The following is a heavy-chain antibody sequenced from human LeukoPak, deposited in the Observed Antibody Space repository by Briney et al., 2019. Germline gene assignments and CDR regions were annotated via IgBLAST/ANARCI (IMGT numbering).Heavy chain of an antibody. J-gene: IGHJ6*03. V-gene: IGHV3-74*01. Sequence: QPGGSLRLSCAASGFTFSSYWMHWVRQAPGKGLVWVSRINSDGSSTSYADSVKGRFTISRDNAKNTLYLQMNSLRAEDTAVYYCATDMVTGYYYYYMDVWGKGTTVTVSS. D-gene: IGHD4-23*01. CDR3: ATDMVTGYYYYYMDV. CDR2: INSDGSST. CDR1: GFTFSSYW.